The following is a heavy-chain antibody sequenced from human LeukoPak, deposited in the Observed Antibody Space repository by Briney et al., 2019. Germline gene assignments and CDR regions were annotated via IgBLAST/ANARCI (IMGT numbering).Heavy chain of an antibody. CDR1: GFTFSSYA. CDR3: AKDPSIGKYCTNGVCSPFDY. CDR2: ISDSGDYT. J-gene: IGHJ4*02. D-gene: IGHD2-8*01. Sequence: GGSLTLSCAGSGFTFSSYAMSWVRQAPGQGLEWVSAISDSGDYTSYADSVRGRFTISRDNSRNTLYLQMISLRPEDTAVYYCAKDPSIGKYCTNGVCSPFDYWAQGTLVTVSS. V-gene: IGHV3-23*01.